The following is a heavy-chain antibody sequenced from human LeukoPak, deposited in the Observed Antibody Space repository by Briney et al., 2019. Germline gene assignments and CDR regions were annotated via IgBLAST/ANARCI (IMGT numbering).Heavy chain of an antibody. Sequence: SETLSLTCTVSGGSISSYYWSWIRQPPGKGLEWIGYIYYSGSTNYNPSLKSRVTISVDTSKNQFSLKLSSVTAADTAVYYCARQTGAGLFILPGGQGTLVTVSS. CDR2: IYYSGST. D-gene: IGHD3-3*01. CDR3: ARQTGAGLFILP. CDR1: GGSISSYY. J-gene: IGHJ4*02. V-gene: IGHV4-59*08.